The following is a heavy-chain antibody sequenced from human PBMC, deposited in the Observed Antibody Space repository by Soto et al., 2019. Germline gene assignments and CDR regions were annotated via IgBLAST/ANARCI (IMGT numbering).Heavy chain of an antibody. J-gene: IGHJ5*02. CDR1: GFTFSDYY. D-gene: IGHD6-13*01. CDR2: ISSSSSYT. CDR3: ARIPLTGYSSSWYQTWFDP. V-gene: IGHV3-11*06. Sequence: GGSLRLSCAASGFTFSDYYMSWIRQAPGKGLEWVSYISSSSSYTNYADSVKGRFTISRDNAKNSLYLQMNSLRAEDTAVYYCARIPLTGYSSSWYQTWFDPWGQGTLVTVSS.